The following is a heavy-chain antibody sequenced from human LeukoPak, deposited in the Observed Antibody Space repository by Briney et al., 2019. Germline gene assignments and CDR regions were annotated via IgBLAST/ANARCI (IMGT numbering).Heavy chain of an antibody. V-gene: IGHV1-2*02. CDR3: ARGIGSSWSDY. CDR1: GYTFTGYY. J-gene: IGHJ4*02. D-gene: IGHD6-13*01. CDR2: INPNSGGT. Sequence: GASVKVSCKASGYTFTGYYIHWVRQAPGQGLEWMGWINPNSGGTNYAQKLQGRVTMTRDTSISTAYMELSGLTSDDTAVYHCARGIGSSWSDYWGQGTLVTVSS.